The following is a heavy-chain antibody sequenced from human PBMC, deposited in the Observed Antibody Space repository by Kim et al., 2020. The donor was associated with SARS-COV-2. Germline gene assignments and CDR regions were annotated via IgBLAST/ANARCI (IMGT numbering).Heavy chain of an antibody. CDR2: IWYDGSNK. J-gene: IGHJ6*02. V-gene: IGHV3-33*01. D-gene: IGHD3-16*01. CDR3: ARDFAGTRLYYYYYGMDV. Sequence: GGSLRLSCAASGFTFSSYGMHWVRQAPGKGLEWVAVIWYDGSNKYYADSVKGRFTISRDNSKNTLYLQMNSLRAEDTAVYYCARDFAGTRLYYYYYGMDVWGQGTTVTVSS. CDR1: GFTFSSYG.